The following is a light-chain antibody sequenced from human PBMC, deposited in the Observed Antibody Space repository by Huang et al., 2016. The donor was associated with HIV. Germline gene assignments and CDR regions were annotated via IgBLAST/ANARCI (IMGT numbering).Light chain of an antibody. CDR3: QHFDNLALT. CDR2: DAS. V-gene: IGKV1-33*01. Sequence: DIQMTQSPSSLSASVGDRVTITCQASQDISNYLNWYQQKPGKAPKLLIYDASNWETGVPSRFSGSGSGTDFTFTISSLQPEDIATYYCQHFDNLALTCGGGTKVQIK. J-gene: IGKJ4*01. CDR1: QDISNY.